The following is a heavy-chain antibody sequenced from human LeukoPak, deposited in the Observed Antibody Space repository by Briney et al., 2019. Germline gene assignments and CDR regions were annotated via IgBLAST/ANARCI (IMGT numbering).Heavy chain of an antibody. J-gene: IGHJ4*02. Sequence: GGSLRLSCAASGFTFSSYWMHWARQAPGKGLVWVSQINPDGSNTNYADSVKGRFTISRDNAKNTLYLQMNSLGVEDTALYYCARGIASSRSVAIDLWGQGTLVAVSS. CDR3: ARGIASSRSVAIDL. D-gene: IGHD6-13*01. V-gene: IGHV3-74*01. CDR1: GFTFSSYW. CDR2: INPDGSNT.